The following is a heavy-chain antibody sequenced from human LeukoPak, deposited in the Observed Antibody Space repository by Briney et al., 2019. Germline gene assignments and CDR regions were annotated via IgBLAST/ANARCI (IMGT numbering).Heavy chain of an antibody. CDR1: GFTFRNYW. CDR2: IKQDGSEK. Sequence: PGGSLRLLCTASGFTFRNYWMSWVRQAPGKGLEWVGNIKQDGSEKYYVDSVEGRYTITRDNAQNSLYLQMNSLRAEDTAVYYCARGGGNFDYWGQGTLVTVSS. CDR3: ARGGGNFDY. J-gene: IGHJ4*02. V-gene: IGHV3-7*01.